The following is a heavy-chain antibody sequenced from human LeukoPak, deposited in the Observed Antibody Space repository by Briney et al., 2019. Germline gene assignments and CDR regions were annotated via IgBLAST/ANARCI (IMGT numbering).Heavy chain of an antibody. V-gene: IGHV1-46*01. Sequence: GASVKVSCKASGYTFTSNYIHWVRQAPGQGLEWMGMIYPRDGSTSYAQKFQGRVTVTRDTSTSTVHMELSGLRSEDTAVYYCARDQEGFDYWGQGTLVTVSP. J-gene: IGHJ4*02. CDR2: IYPRDGST. CDR3: ARDQEGFDY. CDR1: GYTFTSNY.